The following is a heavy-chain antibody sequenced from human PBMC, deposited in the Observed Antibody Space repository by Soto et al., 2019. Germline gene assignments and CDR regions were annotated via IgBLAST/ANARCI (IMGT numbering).Heavy chain of an antibody. J-gene: IGHJ4*02. CDR1: GGTFSSYS. Sequence: SVNVSCKSSGGTFSSYSMSWVRQAPGQGLEWMGGIIPIFGTANYAQKFQGRVTITADESTSTAYMELSSLRSEDTAVYYCATHRRHYDYVWGSYHFDYWGQGTLVTVSS. CDR3: ATHRRHYDYVWGSYHFDY. D-gene: IGHD3-16*02. V-gene: IGHV1-69*01. CDR2: IIPIFGTA.